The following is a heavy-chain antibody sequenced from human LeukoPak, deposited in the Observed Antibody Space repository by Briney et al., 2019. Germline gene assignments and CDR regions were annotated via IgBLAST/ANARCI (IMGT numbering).Heavy chain of an antibody. D-gene: IGHD3-3*01. CDR3: ARGGDFWSRFFD. CDR2: IYDSGST. J-gene: IGHJ4*02. V-gene: IGHV4-30-4*01. CDR1: GGSISSGEYY. Sequence: SSQTLSLTCTVSGGSISSGEYYWSWIRQPPGKGLEWIGNIYDSGSTYYTPSLKSRVIISVDTSKNQFSLKLSSVTAADTAVYYCARGGDFWSRFFDWGQGTLVTVSS.